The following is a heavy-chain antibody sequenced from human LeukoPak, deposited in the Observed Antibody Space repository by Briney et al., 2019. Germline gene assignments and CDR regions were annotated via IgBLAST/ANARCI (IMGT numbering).Heavy chain of an antibody. D-gene: IGHD3-22*01. Sequence: SETLSLTCAVSGYSISSGYYWGWLRQPPGKGLEWIGSIYHSGSTYYNPSLKSRVTISVDTPKNPFSLKLNSVTAADTAVYYCLKTLYCYDSSGYHAGGAFDIWGQGTMVTVSS. CDR1: GYSISSGYY. V-gene: IGHV4-38-2*01. CDR3: LKTLYCYDSSGYHAGGAFDI. J-gene: IGHJ3*02. CDR2: IYHSGST.